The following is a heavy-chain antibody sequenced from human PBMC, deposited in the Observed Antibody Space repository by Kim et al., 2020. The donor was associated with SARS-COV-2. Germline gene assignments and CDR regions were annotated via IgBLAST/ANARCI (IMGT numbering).Heavy chain of an antibody. V-gene: IGHV3-7*04. CDR2: GSEK. Sequence: GSEKYYVDSVKGRFTISRDNAKNSLYLQMHSLRAEDTAVYYCARGVTAAHWGQGTLVTVSS. CDR3: ARGVTAAH. J-gene: IGHJ4*02. D-gene: IGHD6-13*01.